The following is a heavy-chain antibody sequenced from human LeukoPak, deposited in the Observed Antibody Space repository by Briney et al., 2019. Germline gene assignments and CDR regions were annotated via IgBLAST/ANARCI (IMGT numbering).Heavy chain of an antibody. CDR1: GFTFNNYA. D-gene: IGHD3-22*01. J-gene: IGHJ4*02. CDR2: ISESGDTT. CDR3: ATDYDSGGFYSHFDD. Sequence: GGSLRLSCAASGFTFNNYAMSWVRQAQGKGLEWVSVISESGDTTHYADSVRGRFSSSRDNSKNALYLQMISLRAEDTAVYYCATDYDSGGFYSHFDDWGQGTLVTVSS. V-gene: IGHV3-23*01.